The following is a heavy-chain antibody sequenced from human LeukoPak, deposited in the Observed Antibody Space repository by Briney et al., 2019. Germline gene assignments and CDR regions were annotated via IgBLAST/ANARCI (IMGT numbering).Heavy chain of an antibody. CDR3: AKVPKGGYFDY. CDR1: GFTFGSYA. V-gene: IGHV3-23*01. Sequence: GGSLRLSCAASGFTFGSYAMGWVRRAPEKGLEWVSAISSSGASKYYADSVKGRFTISRDNSKNTLYLQMDSLRAEDTAVYYCAKVPKGGYFDYWGQGTLVTVSS. J-gene: IGHJ4*02. D-gene: IGHD2-2*01. CDR2: ISSSGASK.